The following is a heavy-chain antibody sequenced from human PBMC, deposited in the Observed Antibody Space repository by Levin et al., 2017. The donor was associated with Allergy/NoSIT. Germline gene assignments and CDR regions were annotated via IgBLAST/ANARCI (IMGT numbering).Heavy chain of an antibody. CDR3: AKAGSSSWYEGYFDY. J-gene: IGHJ4*02. CDR1: GFTFTSYA. CDR2: TSYDGSDK. V-gene: IGHV3-30*18. D-gene: IGHD6-13*01. Sequence: AGGSLRLSCAASGFTFTSYAMVWVRQAPGKGLEWVTLTSYDGSDKYYADSVKGRFTISRDNSKNTLYLQMNSLISEDTAVYYCAKAGSSSWYEGYFDYWGQGTLVTVSS.